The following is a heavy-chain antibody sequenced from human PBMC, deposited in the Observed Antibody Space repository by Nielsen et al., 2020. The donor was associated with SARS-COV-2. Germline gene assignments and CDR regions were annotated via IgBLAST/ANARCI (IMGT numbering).Heavy chain of an antibody. D-gene: IGHD1-26*01. CDR1: GFTFSSYA. Sequence: GESLKISCAASGFTFSSYAMHWVRQAPGKGLEWVAVISYDGSNKYHADSVKGRFTISRDNSKNTLYLQMNSLRAEDTAVYYCARIVGATGAFDIWGQGTMVTVSS. CDR2: ISYDGSNK. V-gene: IGHV3-30-3*01. J-gene: IGHJ3*02. CDR3: ARIVGATGAFDI.